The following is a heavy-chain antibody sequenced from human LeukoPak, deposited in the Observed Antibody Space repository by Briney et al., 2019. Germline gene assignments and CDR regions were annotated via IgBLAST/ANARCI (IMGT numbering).Heavy chain of an antibody. CDR2: ISYDGSNK. CDR3: AREAGHGTDRGYFDF. D-gene: IGHD6-19*01. V-gene: IGHV3-30*03. J-gene: IGHJ4*02. CDR1: GFTFSRYG. Sequence: GRSLRLSCSASGFTFSRYGMHWVRQAPGKGLEWVAVISYDGSNKYYADSVKGRFTISRDNSKNTLYLQMNSLRAEDTAAYYCAREAGHGTDRGYFDFWGQGTLVTVSS.